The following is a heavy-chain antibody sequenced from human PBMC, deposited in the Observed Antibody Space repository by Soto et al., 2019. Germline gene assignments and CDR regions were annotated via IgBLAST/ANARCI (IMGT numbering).Heavy chain of an antibody. D-gene: IGHD4-4*01. CDR1: VYTFACHY. CDR3: ASIVTTAGGMDA. J-gene: IGHJ6*02. Sequence: XSVKVSCKASVYTFACHYMHWVRQAPGQGLEWMGWINPNSGGTNYAQKFQGRVTMTRDTSISTAYMELSRLRSDDTAVYYCASIVTTAGGMDAWGQGTTVTVSS. V-gene: IGHV1-2*02. CDR2: INPNSGGT.